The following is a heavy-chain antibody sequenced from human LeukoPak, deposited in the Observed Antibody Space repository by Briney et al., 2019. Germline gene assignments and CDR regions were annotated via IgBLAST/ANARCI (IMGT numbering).Heavy chain of an antibody. Sequence: ASVKVSCKASGYTFTGYYMHWVRQAPGQGLECMGWINPNSGGTNYAQRFQGRVSMTTDTSISTAYMELSRLRSDDTAVYYCARGSGSSGYYHTDYWGQGTLVTVSS. CDR3: ARGSGSSGYYHTDY. CDR2: INPNSGGT. J-gene: IGHJ4*02. CDR1: GYTFTGYY. V-gene: IGHV1-2*02. D-gene: IGHD3-22*01.